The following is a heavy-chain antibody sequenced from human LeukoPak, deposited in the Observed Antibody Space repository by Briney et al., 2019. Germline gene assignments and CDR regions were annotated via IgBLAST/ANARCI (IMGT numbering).Heavy chain of an antibody. Sequence: ASVKISCKASGYTFTNYFMHWVRQAPGQGLEWMGIINPSDGSTGYAQKFQGRVTTTRGTSTSTVYMELSSLRSEDTAVYYCARRIGYGDYVSNWFDPWGQGTLVTVSS. D-gene: IGHD4-17*01. CDR1: GYTFTNYF. CDR3: ARRIGYGDYVSNWFDP. CDR2: INPSDGST. V-gene: IGHV1-46*01. J-gene: IGHJ5*02.